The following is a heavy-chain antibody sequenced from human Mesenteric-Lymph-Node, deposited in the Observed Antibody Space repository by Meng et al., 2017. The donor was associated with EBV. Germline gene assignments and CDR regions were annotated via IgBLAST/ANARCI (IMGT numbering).Heavy chain of an antibody. D-gene: IGHD5-12*01. Sequence: VVAGAGVKWPLTSGTVSCIASGFTFPGYGISWVRQAPGQGRDWMGWISGHNDNTNNAQKFQGRVTLTTDTSTSTAYMELRSLRSDDTAVYYCVRDGDGIVPSINFDYWGQGTLVTVSS. J-gene: IGHJ4*02. CDR3: VRDGDGIVPSINFDY. CDR2: ISGHNDNT. V-gene: IGHV1-18*01. CDR1: GFTFPGYG.